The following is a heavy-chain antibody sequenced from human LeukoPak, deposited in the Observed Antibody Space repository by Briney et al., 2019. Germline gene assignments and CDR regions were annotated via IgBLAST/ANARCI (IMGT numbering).Heavy chain of an antibody. CDR2: ICGSGGST. D-gene: IGHD3-10*01. J-gene: IGHJ4*02. CDR3: AKDGGKLWCYGSGSYYAPFY. Sequence: PGGSLRLSCAASGFTFSSCAMSWVRQAPGKGLEWVSAICGSGGSTYYADSVKGRFTISRDSYKNTLYLQMNSLRAEHTAVYYGAKDGGKLWCYGSGSYYAPFYWGQGTLVTVSS. CDR1: GFTFSSCA. V-gene: IGHV3-23*01.